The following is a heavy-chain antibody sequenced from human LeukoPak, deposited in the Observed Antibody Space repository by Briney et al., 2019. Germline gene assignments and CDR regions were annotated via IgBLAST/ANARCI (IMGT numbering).Heavy chain of an antibody. CDR3: AKGVRVHGFDH. CDR1: EFTFSSYA. CDR2: ISGSGTTT. J-gene: IGHJ4*02. Sequence: GGSLRLSCVASEFTFSSYAMSWVRQAPGKGLEWVTAISGSGTTTYYADSVKGRFTISRDNSKNTLYLQMNSLRAEDTALYYCAKGVRVHGFDHWGQGTLVTVSS. V-gene: IGHV3-23*01.